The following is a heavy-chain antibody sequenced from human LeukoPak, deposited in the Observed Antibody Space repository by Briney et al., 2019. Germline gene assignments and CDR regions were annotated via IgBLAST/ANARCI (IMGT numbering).Heavy chain of an antibody. CDR1: GYTFTGYY. V-gene: IGHV1-2*02. J-gene: IGHJ3*02. Sequence: ASVKVSCKASGYTFTGYYMHWVRQAPGQGIEWMGWINPNSGGTNYAQKFQGRVTMTRDTSISTAYMELSRLRSDDTAVYYCARDLRATWDAFDIWGQGTMVTVSS. CDR3: ARDLRATWDAFDI. CDR2: INPNSGGT.